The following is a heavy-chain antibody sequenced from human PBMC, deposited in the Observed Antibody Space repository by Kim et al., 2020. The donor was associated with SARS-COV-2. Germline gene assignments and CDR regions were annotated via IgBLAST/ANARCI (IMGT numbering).Heavy chain of an antibody. CDR2: ISSSSSTI. CDR3: AREDYGGNRGHAFDI. J-gene: IGHJ3*02. Sequence: GGSLRLSCAASGFTFSSYSMNWVRQAPGKGLEWVSYISSSSSTIYYADSVKGRFTISRDNAKNSLYLQMNSLRDEDTAVYYCAREDYGGNRGHAFDIWGQGTMVTVSS. V-gene: IGHV3-48*02. CDR1: GFTFSSYS. D-gene: IGHD4-17*01.